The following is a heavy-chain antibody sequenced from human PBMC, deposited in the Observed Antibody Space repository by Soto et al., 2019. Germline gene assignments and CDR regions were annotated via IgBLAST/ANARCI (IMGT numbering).Heavy chain of an antibody. CDR1: GGTFSSYA. J-gene: IGHJ6*02. CDR2: TFPMFGKA. CDR3: ATVDISTWIDGMDV. D-gene: IGHD2-2*01. Sequence: SVNVSCKASGGTFSSYAISWVRQAPGQGLEWMGGTFPMFGKANYAQKFQGRVTISADKSTSTAYMELSSLRSEDTAVYYCATVDISTWIDGMDVWGQGTTVTVSS. V-gene: IGHV1-69*06.